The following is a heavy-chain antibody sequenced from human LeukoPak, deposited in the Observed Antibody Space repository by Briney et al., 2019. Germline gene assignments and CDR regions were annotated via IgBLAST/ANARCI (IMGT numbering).Heavy chain of an antibody. CDR2: LSGSGAGT. CDR1: GFTFSDYA. CDR3: AKGLAAQYYFDY. D-gene: IGHD6-25*01. J-gene: IGHJ4*02. V-gene: IGHV3-23*01. Sequence: GGSLRLSCAASGFTFSDYALGWVRQAPGRGLEWVATLSGSGAGTYYSDSVQGRFTISRDNSKNTLYLQMGSLRAEDVAVYYCAKGLAAQYYFDYWGQGTLVTVSS.